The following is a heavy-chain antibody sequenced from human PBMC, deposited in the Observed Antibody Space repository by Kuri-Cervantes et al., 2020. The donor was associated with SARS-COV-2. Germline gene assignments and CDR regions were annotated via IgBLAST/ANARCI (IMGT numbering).Heavy chain of an antibody. J-gene: IGHJ3*02. D-gene: IGHD6-19*01. V-gene: IGHV4-59*01. CDR1: GGSISSYY. Sequence: SETLSPTCTVSGGSISSYYWSWIRQPPGKGLEWIGYIYYSGSTNYNPSLKSRVTISVDTSKNQFSLKLSSVTAADTAVYYCASFGSGWYDDAFDIWGQGTMVTVSS. CDR2: IYYSGST. CDR3: ASFGSGWYDDAFDI.